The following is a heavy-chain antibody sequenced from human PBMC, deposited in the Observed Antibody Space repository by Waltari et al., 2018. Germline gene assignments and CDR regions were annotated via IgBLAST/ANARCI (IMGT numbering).Heavy chain of an antibody. Sequence: QVQLQESGPSLLTPSETLSLMWTVSGGSISGFYWSWVRQPPGKGLDWIGYIYYTGSTNFNPSLKSRVTMSVDTSKNQFSLKLSSVTAADTAFYYCARGGGGDWEWFDPWGQGTLVTVSS. CDR2: IYYTGST. J-gene: IGHJ5*02. D-gene: IGHD2-21*02. CDR1: GGSISGFY. CDR3: ARGGGGDWEWFDP. V-gene: IGHV4-59*01.